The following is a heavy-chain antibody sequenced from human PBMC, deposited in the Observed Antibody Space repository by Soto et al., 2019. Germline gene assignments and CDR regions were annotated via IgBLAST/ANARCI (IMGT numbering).Heavy chain of an antibody. Sequence: QVQLQQWGAGLLKPSETLSLTCAVYGGSFSGYYWSWIRQPPGKGLEWIGEINHSGSTNYNPSLKSRVTISVDTSKNQQSLKPSSVTAADTAVYYCARGRYYYGSGSYNWFDPWGQGTLVTVSS. CDR3: ARGRYYYGSGSYNWFDP. J-gene: IGHJ5*02. V-gene: IGHV4-34*01. CDR1: GGSFSGYY. D-gene: IGHD3-10*01. CDR2: INHSGST.